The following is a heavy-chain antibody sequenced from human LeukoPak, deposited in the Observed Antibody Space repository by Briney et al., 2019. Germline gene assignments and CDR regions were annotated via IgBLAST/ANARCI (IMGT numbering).Heavy chain of an antibody. V-gene: IGHV3-23*01. J-gene: IGHJ1*01. CDR3: AKDQQLPLPC. Sequence: GGSLRLXCAASGFTCSSYAMSWVRQAPGKGLEWVSTISGSGDSTYYADSVKGRFTISRDNSKNTLDLQMNSLRGEDTAVYYCAKDQQLPLPCWGQGTLVTVSS. CDR1: GFTCSSYA. CDR2: ISGSGDST. D-gene: IGHD6-13*01.